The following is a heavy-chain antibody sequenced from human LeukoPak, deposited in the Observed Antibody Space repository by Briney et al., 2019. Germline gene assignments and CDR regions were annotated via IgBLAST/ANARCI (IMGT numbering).Heavy chain of an antibody. CDR1: GFTFSIFG. D-gene: IGHD6-13*01. J-gene: IGHJ5*02. CDR3: AKDRGIAPAGNSRWVDP. CDR2: ISYDGSDK. V-gene: IGHV3-30*18. Sequence: GGSLRLSCAASGFTFSIFGMHWVRQAPGKGLEWVAVISYDGSDKYYADSVKGRFTISRDNSKNTLYLQMNSLRAEDTGVYYCAKDRGIAPAGNSRWVDPWGQGNLVTVSS.